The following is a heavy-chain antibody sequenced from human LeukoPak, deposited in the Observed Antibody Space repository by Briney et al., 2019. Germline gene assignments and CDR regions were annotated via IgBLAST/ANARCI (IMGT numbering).Heavy chain of an antibody. D-gene: IGHD3-10*02. V-gene: IGHV3-11*04. CDR1: RFTFSDYY. CDR2: ISSSDKTI. J-gene: IGHJ4*02. CDR3: ARFMFQPFYFDY. Sequence: GGSLRLSCAASRFTFSDYYMSWIRQAPGKGLEWVSYISSSDKTIYYADSVKGRFTISRDNAKNSLYLQMNSLRAEDTAVYYCARFMFQPFYFDYWGQGTLVTVSS.